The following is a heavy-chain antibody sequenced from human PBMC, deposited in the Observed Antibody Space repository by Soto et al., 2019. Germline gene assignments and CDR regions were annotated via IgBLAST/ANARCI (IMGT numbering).Heavy chain of an antibody. V-gene: IGHV4-38-2*02. J-gene: IGHJ4*02. CDR2: FFYSGTT. D-gene: IGHD3-3*01. CDR1: GSSISSAYY. CDR3: TSDFWTGYPLFDY. Sequence: SESLSLTCSVSGSSISSAYYWGWVRQPPGKGLEWIASFFYSGTTYYNPSLMSRVTVSLDTSKSQFSLKLSSVTAADTAVYYCTSDFWTGYPLFDYWGQGALVTVSS.